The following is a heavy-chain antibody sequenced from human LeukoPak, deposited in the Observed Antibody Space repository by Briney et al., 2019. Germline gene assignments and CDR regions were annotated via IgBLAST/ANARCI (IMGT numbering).Heavy chain of an antibody. Sequence: SETLSLTCTVSGGSISSYYWSWIRQPPGKGLEWIGYIYYSGSSNYYPSLKSRVTISVDKSKNQFSLELNSVTAADTAVYYCARGLVIPDYWGQGTLVTVSS. J-gene: IGHJ4*02. CDR1: GGSISSYY. V-gene: IGHV4-59*12. CDR2: IYYSGSS. D-gene: IGHD3-9*01. CDR3: ARGLVIPDY.